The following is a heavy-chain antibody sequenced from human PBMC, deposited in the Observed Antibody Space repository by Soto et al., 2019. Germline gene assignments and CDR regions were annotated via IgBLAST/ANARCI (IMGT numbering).Heavy chain of an antibody. CDR3: AKQEAYEQWPTYYYYGMDV. D-gene: IGHD6-19*01. Sequence: GGSPRLSCAASGFTFSSYAMSWVRQAPGKGLEWVSAISGSGGSTYYADSVKGRFTISRDNSKNTLYLQMNSLRAEDTAVYYCAKQEAYEQWPTYYYYGMDVWGQGTTVTVSS. V-gene: IGHV3-23*01. CDR1: GFTFSSYA. CDR2: ISGSGGST. J-gene: IGHJ6*02.